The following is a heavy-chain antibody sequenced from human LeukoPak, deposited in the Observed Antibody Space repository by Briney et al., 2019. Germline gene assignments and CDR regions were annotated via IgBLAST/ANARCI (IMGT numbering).Heavy chain of an antibody. D-gene: IGHD1-26*01. V-gene: IGHV3-23*01. J-gene: IGHJ6*03. Sequence: GGSLRLTCAASGFTFSNYGMSWVRQAPGKGLEWVSAISGSGGNTYYADSVKGRFTISRDNSKNTLYLQMNSLRAEDTAVYYCAKDDGGSYYIYYYYMDVWGKGTTVTISS. CDR3: AKDDGGSYYIYYYYMDV. CDR2: ISGSGGNT. CDR1: GFTFSNYG.